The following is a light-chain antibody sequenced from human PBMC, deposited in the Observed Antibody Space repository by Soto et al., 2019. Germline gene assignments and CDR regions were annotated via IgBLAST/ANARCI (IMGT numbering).Light chain of an antibody. CDR1: HSISSW. J-gene: IGKJ1*01. V-gene: IGKV1-5*01. CDR2: DAS. CDR3: QQYENYWT. Sequence: DIQMTQSPSTLSATAGDRVTITCRASHSISSWLAWYQHKPGKAPKLLIYDASNLDSGVPSRFSGSGSGTEFSLTISNLQPDDCATYYCQQYENYWTFGQGTRVEIK.